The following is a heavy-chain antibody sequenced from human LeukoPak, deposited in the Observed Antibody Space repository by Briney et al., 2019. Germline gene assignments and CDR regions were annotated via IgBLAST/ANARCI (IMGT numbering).Heavy chain of an antibody. CDR3: ARGTEMATMGSWFDP. Sequence: PGGSLRLSCAASGFIFSSYNMNWVRQAPGKGLEWVSSISSSSSYIYYADSVKGRFTISRDNAETSLYLQMNSLRAEDTAVYYCARGTEMATMGSWFDPWGQGTLVTVCS. CDR2: ISSSSSYI. CDR1: GFIFSSYN. J-gene: IGHJ5*02. D-gene: IGHD5-24*01. V-gene: IGHV3-21*01.